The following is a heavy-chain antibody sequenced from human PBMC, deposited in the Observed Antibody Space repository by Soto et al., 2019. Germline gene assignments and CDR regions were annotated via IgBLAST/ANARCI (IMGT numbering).Heavy chain of an antibody. CDR2: ISYSGST. Sequence: QVQLQESGPGLVRPSQTLSLTCTVSGGSIRSEDYYWSWIRQPPGKGLEWIGYISYSGSTAYKSSLRKRVIISVDTSKTQVSLKLNSATAADTAVYYCARVRIVGSTTFDSWGQGTLVTVSS. J-gene: IGHJ4*02. V-gene: IGHV4-30-4*01. D-gene: IGHD1-26*01. CDR1: GGSIRSEDYY. CDR3: ARVRIVGSTTFDS.